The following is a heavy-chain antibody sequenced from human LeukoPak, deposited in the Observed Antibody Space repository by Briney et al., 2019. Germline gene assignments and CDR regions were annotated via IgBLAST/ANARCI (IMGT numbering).Heavy chain of an antibody. CDR3: AKISLLGYSSSYMDV. CDR1: GFTFRSYG. CDR2: ITGSGGDT. V-gene: IGHV3-23*01. D-gene: IGHD6-6*01. Sequence: PGGSLRLSCVTSGFTFRSYGMSWVRQAPGKGLEWVSTITGSGGDTYYADSVKGRFTISRDNSKNTLYLQMNSLRAEDTAVYYCAKISLLGYSSSYMDVWGKGTTVTVSS. J-gene: IGHJ6*03.